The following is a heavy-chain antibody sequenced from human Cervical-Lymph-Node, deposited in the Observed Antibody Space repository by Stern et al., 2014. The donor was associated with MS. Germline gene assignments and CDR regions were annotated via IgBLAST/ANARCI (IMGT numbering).Heavy chain of an antibody. CDR3: AKEKIDYTGSGSISPGPRYYFDY. CDR1: GDTFSNYA. J-gene: IGHJ4*02. Sequence: QVQLVQSGAEVKKPGSSVKVSCKASGDTFSNYAISWVRQAPGQGLEWMGRIRPILGTAHYAQRFQGRVTITADKSTSTAYIELNDLEFGDSAVYYCAKEKIDYTGSGSISPGPRYYFDYWGQGTLVTVSS. V-gene: IGHV1-69*09. D-gene: IGHD3-10*01. CDR2: IRPILGTA.